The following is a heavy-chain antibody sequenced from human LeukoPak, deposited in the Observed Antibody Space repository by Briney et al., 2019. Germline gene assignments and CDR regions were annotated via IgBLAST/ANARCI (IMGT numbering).Heavy chain of an antibody. J-gene: IGHJ4*02. Sequence: PSETLSLTCTVSGGSISSSSYYWGWIRQPPGKGLEWIGSIYYSGSTYYNPSLKSRVTISVDTSKNQFSLKLSSVTAADTAVYYCASPLVGATTECLEYWGQGTLVTVSS. D-gene: IGHD1-26*01. CDR3: ASPLVGATTECLEY. CDR2: IYYSGST. V-gene: IGHV4-39*07. CDR1: GGSISSSSYY.